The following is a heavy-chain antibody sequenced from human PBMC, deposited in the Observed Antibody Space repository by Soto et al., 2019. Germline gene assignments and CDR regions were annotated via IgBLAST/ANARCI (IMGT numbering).Heavy chain of an antibody. CDR2: INAGKGNT. CDR1: GYTFTYYT. CDR3: ARSAPPIDY. J-gene: IGHJ4*02. V-gene: IGHV1-3*01. Sequence: ASVKVSCKASGYTFTYYTVHWVRQAPGQRLEWMGWINAGKGNTKYSQKFQGRVTITRDTSASTAYMELSSLRSEDTAVYYCARSAPPIDYWGQGSLVTVSS.